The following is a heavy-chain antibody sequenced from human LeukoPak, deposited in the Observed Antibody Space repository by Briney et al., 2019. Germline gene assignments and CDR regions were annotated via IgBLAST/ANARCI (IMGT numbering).Heavy chain of an antibody. V-gene: IGHV3-74*01. CDR3: AREDYNDSGWYFDL. Sequence: PGGSLRLLCATSGFTFSRHCMQWARQAPGKGLVWVSRINNDGSRTTYADSVKGRFTLSRDNAKKTLYLQMNSLRAEDTAVYFCAREDYNDSGWYFDLWGRGTLVTVSS. CDR2: INNDGSRT. CDR1: GFTFSRHC. D-gene: IGHD4-17*01. J-gene: IGHJ2*01.